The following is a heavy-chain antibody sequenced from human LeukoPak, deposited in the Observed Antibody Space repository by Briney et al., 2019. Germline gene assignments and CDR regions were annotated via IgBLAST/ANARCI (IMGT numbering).Heavy chain of an antibody. V-gene: IGHV4-59*08. D-gene: IGHD4-23*01. CDR2: IYYRGSS. CDR1: GVSIRSHY. J-gene: IGHJ5*02. CDR3: ARNFGGNYEMENRFDP. Sequence: SETLSLTCTVSGVSIRSHYWSWLRQVPGKGLEWIGYIYYRGSSNYNPSPMRRVTISVDTSKNQFSLKLRSVTAADTAVYYCARNFGGNYEMENRFDPWGQGTLVTVS.